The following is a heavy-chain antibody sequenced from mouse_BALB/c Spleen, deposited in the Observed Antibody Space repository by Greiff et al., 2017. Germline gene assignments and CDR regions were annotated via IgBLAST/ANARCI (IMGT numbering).Heavy chain of an antibody. CDR3: ARVRYDEGGAMDY. J-gene: IGHJ4*01. Sequence: EVKLVESGGGLVQPGGSRKLSCAASGFTFSSFGMHWVRQAPEKGLEWVAYISSGSSTIYYADTVKGRFTISRDNPKNTLFLQMTSLRSEDTAMYYCARVRYDEGGAMDYWGQGTSVTVSS. CDR2: ISSGSSTI. V-gene: IGHV5-17*02. CDR1: GFTFSSFG. D-gene: IGHD2-14*01.